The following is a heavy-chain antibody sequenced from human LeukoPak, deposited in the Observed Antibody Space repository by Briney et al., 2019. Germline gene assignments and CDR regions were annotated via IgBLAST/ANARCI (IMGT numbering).Heavy chain of an antibody. D-gene: IGHD3-16*01. CDR1: GVSISSSSYY. J-gene: IGHJ3*02. V-gene: IGHV4-39*01. Sequence: PSETLSLTCTVSGVSISSSSYYWGWIRQPPGKGLEWIGSIYYSGNTLYNPSLTSRVTISVDTSKNQLSLRLNSVTAADTAVYNCARQLGAYSYPFDIWGQGTKVTVS. CDR3: ARQLGAYSYPFDI. CDR2: IYYSGNT.